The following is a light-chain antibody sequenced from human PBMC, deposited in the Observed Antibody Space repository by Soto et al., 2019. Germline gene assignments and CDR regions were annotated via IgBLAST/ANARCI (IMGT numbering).Light chain of an antibody. CDR1: RRDIGDYNF. CDR3: TSWTTSTTMI. CDR2: DVN. J-gene: IGLJ2*01. Sequence: QSLLTPPAPLSWSPGQSITISLTGTRRDIGDYNFVSWYQQHPGKAPKLMLYDVNIRPSGVSNRFSGSKSGNTASLTISGLQAEDEADYYCTSWTTSTTMIFGGGTKVTVL. V-gene: IGLV2-14*03.